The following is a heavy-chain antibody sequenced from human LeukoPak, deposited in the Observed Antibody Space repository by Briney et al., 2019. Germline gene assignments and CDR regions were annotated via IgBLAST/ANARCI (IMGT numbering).Heavy chain of an antibody. CDR3: ARAIAARPDDAFDI. V-gene: IGHV4-59*01. J-gene: IGHJ3*02. D-gene: IGHD6-6*01. CDR1: GGSISSYY. Sequence: PSETLSLTCTVSGGSISSYYWSWIRQPPGKGLEWIGYIYYSGSTNYNPSLKSRVTISVDTSKNQFSLKLSSVTAADTAVYYCARAIAARPDDAFDIWGQGTMVTVSS. CDR2: IYYSGST.